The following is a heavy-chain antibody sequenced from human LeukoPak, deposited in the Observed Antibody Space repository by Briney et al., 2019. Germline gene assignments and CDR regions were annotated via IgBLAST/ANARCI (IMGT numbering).Heavy chain of an antibody. CDR1: GYTFTDYY. Sequence: ASVKVSCKASGYTFTDYYMHWVRQAPGQGLEWMGRISPNNGGTNYAQKFQGRVTMTRDTSISTAYMELSRLRSDDTAIYYCASDPPYTSSSAWWGQGTLVTVSS. J-gene: IGHJ4*02. V-gene: IGHV1-2*06. CDR3: ASDPPYTSSSAW. CDR2: ISPNNGGT. D-gene: IGHD2-2*01.